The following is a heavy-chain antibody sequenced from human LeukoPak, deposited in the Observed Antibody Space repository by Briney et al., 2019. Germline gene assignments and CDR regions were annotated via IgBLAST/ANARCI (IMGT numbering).Heavy chain of an antibody. D-gene: IGHD3-10*01. Sequence: SETLSLTCTVSGGSISSYYWSWIRQPPGKGLEWLGYLYYTGSTNYNPSLKSRVTISVDTSKNQFSLELSSVTAADTAVYYCARVEEGYGSGRRENFYYYYMDVWGKGTTVTISS. CDR2: LYYTGST. J-gene: IGHJ6*03. V-gene: IGHV4-59*01. CDR3: ARVEEGYGSGRRENFYYYYMDV. CDR1: GGSISSYY.